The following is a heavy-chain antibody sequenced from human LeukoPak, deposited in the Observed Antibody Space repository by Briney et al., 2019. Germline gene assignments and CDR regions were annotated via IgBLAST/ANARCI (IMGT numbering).Heavy chain of an antibody. J-gene: IGHJ4*02. CDR3: ARDLIEGAYPDY. CDR1: GFTFSSYE. Sequence: PGGSLRLSCAASGFTFSSYEMNWVRQAPGKGLEWVSYISSSGSTIYYADSVKGRFTISRDKAKNSLYLQMNSLRAEDTAVYYCARDLIEGAYPDYWGQGTLVTVSS. D-gene: IGHD2-21*01. V-gene: IGHV3-48*03. CDR2: ISSSGSTI.